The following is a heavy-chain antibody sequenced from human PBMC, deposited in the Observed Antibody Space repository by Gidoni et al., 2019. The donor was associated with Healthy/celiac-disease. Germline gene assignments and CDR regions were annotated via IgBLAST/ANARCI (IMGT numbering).Heavy chain of an antibody. J-gene: IGHJ4*02. D-gene: IGHD6-13*01. CDR3: AKFGSSWFRFDY. Sequence: EVQLLESGGGLVQPGGSLRLSCAASGFTFSSYAMRWVRQAPGKGLEWVAAISGSGGSTYYADSVKGRFTISRDNSKNTLYLQMNSLRAEDTAVYYCAKFGSSWFRFDYWGQGTLVTVSS. CDR2: ISGSGGST. V-gene: IGHV3-23*01. CDR1: GFTFSSYA.